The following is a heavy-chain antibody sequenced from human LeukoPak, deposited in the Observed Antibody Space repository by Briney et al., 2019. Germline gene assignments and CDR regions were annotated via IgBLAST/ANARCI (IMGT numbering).Heavy chain of an antibody. Sequence: SVTLSLTCTVSGGSISSYYWSWIRRPPEKGLEWIGYIYYSGSTNYNPSLKSRVTISVDTSKNQFSLKLSSVTAADTAVYYCARFPILYYYDSSGPYWGQGTLVTVSS. D-gene: IGHD3-22*01. CDR2: IYYSGST. CDR3: ARFPILYYYDSSGPY. CDR1: GGSISSYY. V-gene: IGHV4-59*01. J-gene: IGHJ4*02.